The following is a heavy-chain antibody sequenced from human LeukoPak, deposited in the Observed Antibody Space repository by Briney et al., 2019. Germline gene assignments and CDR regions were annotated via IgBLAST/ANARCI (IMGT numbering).Heavy chain of an antibody. Sequence: SETLSLTCTVSGGSISSYYRSWIRQPPGKGLEWIGYIYYSGSTNYNPSLKSRVTISVDTSKNQFSLKLSSVTAADTAVYYCARVGYYDSAFDYWGQGTLVTVSS. CDR2: IYYSGST. CDR1: GGSISSYY. CDR3: ARVGYYDSAFDY. J-gene: IGHJ4*02. D-gene: IGHD3-22*01. V-gene: IGHV4-59*01.